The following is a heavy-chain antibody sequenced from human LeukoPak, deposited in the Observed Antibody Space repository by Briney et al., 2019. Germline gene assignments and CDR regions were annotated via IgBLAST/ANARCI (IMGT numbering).Heavy chain of an antibody. J-gene: IGHJ3*02. Sequence: GGSLRLSCVASGFTFSNYWMHWVRQPPGKGLEWVANIGQDGGEKYYVDSVKGRFTISRDNPKNSLYLQMSSLRAEDTAVYYCARAWDIWGQGTMVTVSS. CDR3: ARAWDI. CDR2: IGQDGGEK. V-gene: IGHV3-7*03. CDR1: GFTFSNYW.